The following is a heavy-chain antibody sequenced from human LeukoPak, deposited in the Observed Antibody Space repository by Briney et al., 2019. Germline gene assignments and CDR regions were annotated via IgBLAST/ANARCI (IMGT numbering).Heavy chain of an antibody. Sequence: SETLSLTCTVSGGSISSYYWSWIRQPPGKGLEWIGYIYYTGSTNYNPSLKSRVTISVDASKNQLSLELSSVTAADTAVYYCARGPSYCSSTSRRYDYWGQGTLVTVSS. J-gene: IGHJ4*02. CDR2: IYYTGST. CDR1: GGSISSYY. V-gene: IGHV4-59*01. CDR3: ARGPSYCSSTSRRYDY. D-gene: IGHD2-2*01.